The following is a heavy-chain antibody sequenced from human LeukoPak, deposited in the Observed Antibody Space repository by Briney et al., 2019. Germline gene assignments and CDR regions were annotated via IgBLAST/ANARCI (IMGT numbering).Heavy chain of an antibody. CDR2: MNANSGNT. V-gene: IGHV1-8*01. J-gene: IGHJ4*02. Sequence: ASVKVSCKASGYTFTSYDINWVRQATGQGLEWMGWMNANSGNTGYAQKFQGRVTMTRNTSISTAYMELSSLRSEDTALYYCARGRGGYDFGLSNDYWGQGTLVTVSS. CDR3: ARGRGGYDFGLSNDY. D-gene: IGHD5-12*01. CDR1: GYTFTSYD.